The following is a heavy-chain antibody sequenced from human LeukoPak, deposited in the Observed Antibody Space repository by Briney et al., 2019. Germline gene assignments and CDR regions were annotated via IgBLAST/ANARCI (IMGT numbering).Heavy chain of an antibody. CDR3: ANGREYHVYNWFDP. J-gene: IGHJ5*02. D-gene: IGHD1-26*01. Sequence: PGGSLRLSCAASGFTFSSYAMSWVRQAPGKGLEWVSAISGSGGSTYYADSVKGRFTISRDNSKNTLYLQMNSLRAEDTAVYYCANGREYHVYNWFDPWGQGTLVTVSS. CDR1: GFTFSSYA. CDR2: ISGSGGST. V-gene: IGHV3-23*01.